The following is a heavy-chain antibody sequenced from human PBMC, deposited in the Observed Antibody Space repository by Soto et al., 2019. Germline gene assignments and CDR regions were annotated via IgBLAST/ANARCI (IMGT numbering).Heavy chain of an antibody. CDR3: AILWFGELSQPDY. CDR1: GGSISSGGYY. D-gene: IGHD3-10*01. CDR2: IYYSGST. J-gene: IGHJ4*02. Sequence: PSETLSLTCTVSGGSISSGGYYWSWIRQHPGKGLEWIGYIYYSGSTYYNPSLKGRVTISVDTSKNQFSLKLSSVTAADTAVYYCAILWFGELSQPDYWGQGTLVTVSS. V-gene: IGHV4-31*03.